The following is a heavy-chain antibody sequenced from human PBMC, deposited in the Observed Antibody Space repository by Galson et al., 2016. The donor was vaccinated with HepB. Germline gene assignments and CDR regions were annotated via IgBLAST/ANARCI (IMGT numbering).Heavy chain of an antibody. J-gene: IGHJ6*02. CDR3: ARALEYGSRNYYDYYAMDV. Sequence: QSGAEVKEPGESLRISCQGSGYRLTDYWITWVRQVPGKGLQWMGRLDPDDSYTNYSPSFQGHVTISVDKSINTAYLQWSTLKASDTAIYYCARALEYGSRNYYDYYAMDVWGPGTTVIVSS. V-gene: IGHV5-10-1*01. D-gene: IGHD4-17*01. CDR1: GYRLTDYW. CDR2: LDPDDSYT.